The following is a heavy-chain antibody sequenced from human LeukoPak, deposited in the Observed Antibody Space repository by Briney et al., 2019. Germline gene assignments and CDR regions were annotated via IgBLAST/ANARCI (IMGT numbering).Heavy chain of an antibody. V-gene: IGHV3-11*06. CDR3: ARDHAVTTKGPDYYYGMDV. CDR2: ISSSSSYT. J-gene: IGHJ6*02. D-gene: IGHD4-17*01. Sequence: KPGGSLRLSCAASGFTFSDYYMSWIRQAPGKGLEWVSYISSSSSYTNYADSVKGRFTISRDNAKNSLYLQMNSLRAEDTAVYYCARDHAVTTKGPDYYYGMDVWGQGTTVTVSS. CDR1: GFTFSDYY.